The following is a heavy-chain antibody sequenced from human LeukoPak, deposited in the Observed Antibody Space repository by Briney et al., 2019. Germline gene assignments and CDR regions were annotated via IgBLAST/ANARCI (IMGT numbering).Heavy chain of an antibody. Sequence: PSETLSLTCTVSGGSISSSSYYWGWIRQPPGKGLEWIGSIYYSGSTYYNPSLKSRVTISVDTSKNQFSLNLTSVTAADTAVYYCVRVGPFGMSSGYWFDPWGQGTQVTVSS. CDR2: IYYSGST. D-gene: IGHD3-16*01. V-gene: IGHV4-39*07. CDR1: GGSISSSSYY. CDR3: VRVGPFGMSSGYWFDP. J-gene: IGHJ5*02.